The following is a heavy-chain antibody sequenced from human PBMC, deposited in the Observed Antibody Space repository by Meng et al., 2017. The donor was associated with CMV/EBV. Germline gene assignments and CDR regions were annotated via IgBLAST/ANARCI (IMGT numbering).Heavy chain of an antibody. CDR3: ARVLSLVAAAGPYYFDY. CDR1: GGSFSSYY. D-gene: IGHD6-13*01. Sequence: SETLSLTCTVYGGSFSSYYWNWIRQPPGKGLEWIGSIYYSGSTYYNPSLKSRVTISVDTSKNQFSLKLSSVTAADTAVYYCARVLSLVAAAGPYYFDYWGQGTLVTVSS. CDR2: IYYSGST. J-gene: IGHJ4*02. V-gene: IGHV4-39*07.